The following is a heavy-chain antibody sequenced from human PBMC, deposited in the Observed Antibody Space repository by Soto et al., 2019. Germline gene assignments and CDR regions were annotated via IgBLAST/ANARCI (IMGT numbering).Heavy chain of an antibody. CDR1: GFTVSSNY. V-gene: IGHV3-66*01. J-gene: IGHJ4*02. Sequence: GGSLRLSCAASGFTVSSNYMSWVRQAPGKGLEWVSVIYSGGSTYYADSVKGRFTISRDNSKNTLYLQMNSLRAEDTAVYYCAGYYDILTGDSFDYWGQGTLVTVSS. CDR2: IYSGGST. D-gene: IGHD3-9*01. CDR3: AGYYDILTGDSFDY.